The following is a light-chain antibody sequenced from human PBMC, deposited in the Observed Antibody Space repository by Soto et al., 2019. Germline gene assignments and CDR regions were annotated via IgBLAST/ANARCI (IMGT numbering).Light chain of an antibody. Sequence: SYELTQPPSMSVAPGKTARITWGGNNIGSKSVHWFQQKSGQAPVLVIYYDTGRPSGIPERFSGSNFGDTATLTISRVAVGDEADYYCQVWDRSSDHVIFGGGTKLTVL. CDR3: QVWDRSSDHVI. CDR2: YDT. J-gene: IGLJ2*01. V-gene: IGLV3-21*04. CDR1: NIGSKS.